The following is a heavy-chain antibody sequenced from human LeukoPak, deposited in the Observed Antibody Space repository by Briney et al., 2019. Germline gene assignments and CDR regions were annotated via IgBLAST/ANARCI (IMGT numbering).Heavy chain of an antibody. CDR2: ISSSSSYI. J-gene: IGHJ6*02. Sequence: GGSLRLSCAASGFTFSSYSMNWVRQAPGKGLEWVSSISSSSSYIYYADSVKGRFTISRDNAKNSLYLQMNSLRAEDTAVYYCARGDVVVPAALYYYGMDVWGQGTTVTVSS. CDR3: ARGDVVVPAALYYYGMDV. CDR1: GFTFSSYS. D-gene: IGHD2-2*01. V-gene: IGHV3-21*01.